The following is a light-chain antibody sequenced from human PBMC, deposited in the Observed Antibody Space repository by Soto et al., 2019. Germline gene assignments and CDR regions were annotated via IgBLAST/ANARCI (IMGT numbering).Light chain of an antibody. V-gene: IGKV3-20*01. CDR1: QSVSNNY. J-gene: IGKJ1*01. Sequence: IMLTPSPGTLSLSPGERSTLSCMASQSVSNNYLAWYQQKPGQAPRLLIYGASNRATGIPDRFSGSGSGTDFTLTISRLEPEDFAVYYCQQYGSSGTSGQG. CDR2: GAS. CDR3: QQYGSSGT.